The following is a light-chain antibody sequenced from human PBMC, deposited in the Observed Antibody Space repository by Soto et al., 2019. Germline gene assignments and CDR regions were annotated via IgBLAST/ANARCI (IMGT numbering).Light chain of an antibody. J-gene: IGLJ1*01. CDR1: SSDVGGYIY. CDR3: SSYTTGSSYV. V-gene: IGLV2-14*01. Sequence: QSALTQPASVSGSPGQSITISCTGTSSDVGGYIYVSWYQQHPGKAPKLMIYDVTSRPSGVSYRFSGSKSGNTASLTISGLHAEDEADYYCSSYTTGSSYVFGTGTKVTVL. CDR2: DVT.